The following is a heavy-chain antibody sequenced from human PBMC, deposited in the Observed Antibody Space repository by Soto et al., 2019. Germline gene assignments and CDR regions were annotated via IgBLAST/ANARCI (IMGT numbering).Heavy chain of an antibody. Sequence: SEPLSLPSAVSGGSISNSKWCTGVRQVPGKGLEWIGKIDHNGITNYNPSLESRVTISKDESKNQLSLKLTSVTAADTAVYYCARLDRDYFYHGMDVWGQGTTVTVSS. CDR2: IDHNGIT. J-gene: IGHJ6*02. D-gene: IGHD1-1*01. V-gene: IGHV4-4*02. CDR1: GGSISNSKW. CDR3: ARLDRDYFYHGMDV.